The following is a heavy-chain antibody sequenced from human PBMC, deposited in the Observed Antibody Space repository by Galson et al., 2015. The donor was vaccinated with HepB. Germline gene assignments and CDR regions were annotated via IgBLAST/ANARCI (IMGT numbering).Heavy chain of an antibody. CDR3: AADKSPVAYYDFWSGYYYYYGMDV. V-gene: IGHV1-58*01. CDR2: IVVGSGNT. J-gene: IGHJ6*02. D-gene: IGHD3-3*01. Sequence: SVKVSCKASGFTFTSSAVQWVRQARGQRLEWIGWIVVGSGNTNYAQKFQERVTITRDMSTSTAYMELSSLRSEDTAVYYCAADKSPVAYYDFWSGYYYYYGMDVWGQGTTVTVSS. CDR1: GFTFTSSA.